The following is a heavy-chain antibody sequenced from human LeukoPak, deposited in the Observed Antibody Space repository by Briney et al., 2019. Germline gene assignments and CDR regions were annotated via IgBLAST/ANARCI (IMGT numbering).Heavy chain of an antibody. V-gene: IGHV4-39*01. CDR3: ASIAAAAPDLYYFDY. Sequence: SETLSLTCTVSDGSISSSSYYWGWIRQPPGKGLEWIGSIYYSGGTYYNPSLKSRVTISVDTSKNQFSLKVSSVTAADTAIYYCASIAAAAPDLYYFDYWGQGTLVTVSS. CDR2: IYYSGGT. J-gene: IGHJ4*02. D-gene: IGHD6-13*01. CDR1: DGSISSSSYY.